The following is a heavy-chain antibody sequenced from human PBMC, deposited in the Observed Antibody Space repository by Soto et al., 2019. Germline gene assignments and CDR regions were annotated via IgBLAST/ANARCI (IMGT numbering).Heavy chain of an antibody. D-gene: IGHD3-9*01. CDR2: IYYSGST. CDR3: ARDRLANWFDP. V-gene: IGHV4-59*01. J-gene: IGHJ5*02. CDR1: GGSISSYY. Sequence: SETLSLTCTVSGGSISSYYWSWIRQPPGKGLEWIGYIYYSGSTNYNPSLKSRVTISVDTSKNQFSLKLSSGTAAHTAVYYCARDRLANWFDPWGQGTLVTVSS.